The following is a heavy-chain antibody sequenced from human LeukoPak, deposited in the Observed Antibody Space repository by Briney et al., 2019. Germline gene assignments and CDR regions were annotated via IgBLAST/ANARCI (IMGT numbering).Heavy chain of an antibody. CDR3: ARAKTGDSFYDY. V-gene: IGHV3-7*04. D-gene: IGHD7-27*01. CDR2: IKQDGSEK. CDR1: GFTFSSYW. Sequence: GESLRLSCAASGFTFSSYWMSWVRQAPGKGQEWVANIKQDGSEKYYVDSVKGRFTISRDNAKNSLYLQMNSLRAEDTAVYYCARAKTGDSFYDYWGQGTLVTVSS. J-gene: IGHJ4*02.